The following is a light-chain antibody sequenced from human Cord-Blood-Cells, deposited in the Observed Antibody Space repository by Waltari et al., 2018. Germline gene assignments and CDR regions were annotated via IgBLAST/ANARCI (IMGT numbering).Light chain of an antibody. V-gene: IGKV1-39*01. Sequence: DIQMTQSPSSLSASVGDRVTITCRASQSISSYLNWYQQKPGKAPKLLIYAASSLQSGVPSRFSGSGSGTDFTLTISSLQPEDFATYYCQQSYSTPLVPTFGQGTKLEIK. CDR3: QQSYSTPLVPT. CDR1: QSISSY. J-gene: IGKJ2*01. CDR2: AAS.